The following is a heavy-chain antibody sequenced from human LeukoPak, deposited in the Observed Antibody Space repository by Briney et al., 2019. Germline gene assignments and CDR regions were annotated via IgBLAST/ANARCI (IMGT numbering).Heavy chain of an antibody. CDR2: ISGGSTYI. CDR1: GFTFSGYT. D-gene: IGHD4-11*01. V-gene: IGHV3-21*01. Sequence: PGGSLRLSCAASGFTFSGYTVNWVRQAPGKGLEWVSSISGGSTYIYYAGSVKGRFTISRDNAKNSLHLQLDSLRAGDTAVYYCARENDYSNYVLDYWGQGALVTVSS. J-gene: IGHJ4*02. CDR3: ARENDYSNYVLDY.